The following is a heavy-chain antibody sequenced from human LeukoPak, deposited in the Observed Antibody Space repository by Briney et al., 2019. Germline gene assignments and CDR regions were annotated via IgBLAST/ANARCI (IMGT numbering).Heavy chain of an antibody. CDR2: LRGDGET. Sequence: GGSLRLSCAASGFIFSSYAMSWVRQGPARGLEWLSSLRGDGETFYADSVKGRFTLSRDEPRNMVYFQLNNLRVEDTAVYYCAKASRVSTADAVLWGQGVLVTVSS. D-gene: IGHD2-8*01. J-gene: IGHJ4*02. CDR1: GFIFSSYA. CDR3: AKASRVSTADAVL. V-gene: IGHV3-23*01.